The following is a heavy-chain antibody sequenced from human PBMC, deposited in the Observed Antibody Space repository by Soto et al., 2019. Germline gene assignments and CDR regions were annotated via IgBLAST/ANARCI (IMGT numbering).Heavy chain of an antibody. CDR1: GFTFSSYA. V-gene: IGHV3-23*01. CDR3: AKMLTMVRGVTGRRDFDF. J-gene: IGHJ4*02. Sequence: EVQLLEAGGNLIQPGGSLRLSCAASGFTFSSYAMSWVRQAPGQGLEWLSAISGPGATIYYADSVKGRFTISRDNSKNTLYLQMNSLTAEDTAVYYCAKMLTMVRGVTGRRDFDFCGQGSLVTVSS. CDR2: ISGPGATI. D-gene: IGHD3-10*01.